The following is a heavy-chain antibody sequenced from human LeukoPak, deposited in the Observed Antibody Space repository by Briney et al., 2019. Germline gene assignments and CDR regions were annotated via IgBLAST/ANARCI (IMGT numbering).Heavy chain of an antibody. V-gene: IGHV4-4*07. D-gene: IGHD3-10*01. CDR3: ASSAQDYYGSGRDAFDI. CDR2: IYTSGST. CDR1: GGSIGSYY. Sequence: SETLSLTCTVSGGSIGSYYWSWIRQPAGKGLEWIGRIYTSGSTNYNPSLKSRVTMSVDTSKNQFSLKLSSVTAADTAVYHCASSAQDYYGSGRDAFDIWGQGTMVTVSS. J-gene: IGHJ3*02.